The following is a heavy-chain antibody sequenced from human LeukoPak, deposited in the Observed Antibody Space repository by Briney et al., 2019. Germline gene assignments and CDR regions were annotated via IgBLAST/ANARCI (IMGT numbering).Heavy chain of an antibody. V-gene: IGHV3-74*01. D-gene: IGHD1-1*01. CDR3: IREVQVRASASLGL. CDR2: MNSAGTTI. J-gene: IGHJ4*01. Sequence: TGGSLRLSCAASGFTISGFWMHWVRQDPGEGLVWVARMNSAGTTINYADSVKGRFTISRDNVRNTLHLQMNNLSLEDTAVYFCIREVQVRASASLGLWGRGTLVTVS. CDR1: GFTISGFW.